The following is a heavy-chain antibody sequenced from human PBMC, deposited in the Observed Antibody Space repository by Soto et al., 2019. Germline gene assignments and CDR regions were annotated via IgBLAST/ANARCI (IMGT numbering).Heavy chain of an antibody. Sequence: LRLSCAASGFTFSSYAMSWVRQAPGKGLEWVSAISGSGGSTYYADSVKGRFTISRDNSKNTLYLQMNSLRAEDTAVYYCAKDLTKENYDILTGFDYWGQGTLVTVSS. J-gene: IGHJ4*02. CDR1: GFTFSSYA. D-gene: IGHD3-9*01. CDR2: ISGSGGST. V-gene: IGHV3-23*01. CDR3: AKDLTKENYDILTGFDY.